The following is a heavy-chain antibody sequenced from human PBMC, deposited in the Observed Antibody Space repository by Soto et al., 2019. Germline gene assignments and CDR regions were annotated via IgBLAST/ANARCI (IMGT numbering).Heavy chain of an antibody. J-gene: IGHJ5*02. CDR1: DGSSSSYY. Sequence: SEPLSLTCSVADGSSSSYYWSWIRQPPGTGLEWXGXIXXXGXTXXXPXXXXRVTISVDTSKNQFSLKLSSVTAADTAVYYCARDLCNGGSCYRCFDPWGHGTLVTVSS. D-gene: IGHD2-15*01. CDR2: IXXXGXT. V-gene: IGHV4-59*01. CDR3: ARDLCNGGSCYRCFDP.